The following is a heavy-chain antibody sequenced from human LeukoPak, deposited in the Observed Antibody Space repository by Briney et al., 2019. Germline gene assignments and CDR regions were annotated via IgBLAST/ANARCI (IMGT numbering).Heavy chain of an antibody. CDR3: ASLYYYDSSGYPDDAFDI. J-gene: IGHJ3*02. CDR1: GGSFSGYH. CDR2: IYYSGST. V-gene: IGHV4-59*01. D-gene: IGHD3-22*01. Sequence: SETLSLTCAVYGGSFSGYHWSWIRQPPGKGLEWIGYIYYSGSTNYNPSLKSRVTISVDTSKNQFSLKLSSVTAADTAVYYCASLYYYDSSGYPDDAFDIWGQGTMVTVSS.